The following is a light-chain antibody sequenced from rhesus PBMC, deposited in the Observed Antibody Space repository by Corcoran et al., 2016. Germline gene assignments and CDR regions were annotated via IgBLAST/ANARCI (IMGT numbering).Light chain of an antibody. V-gene: IGKV1-21*01. Sequence: DIKMTQSPSSLSASVGDKVSITCRASQGINSWLAWYQQKLGTAPKLLIYKASSLQSGVPSRFRGSGSGTDFTLTISSLQPEDFVTYYCLQYNTRPYTFGPGTKLEIK. CDR1: QGINSW. J-gene: IGKJ3*01. CDR2: KAS. CDR3: LQYNTRPYT.